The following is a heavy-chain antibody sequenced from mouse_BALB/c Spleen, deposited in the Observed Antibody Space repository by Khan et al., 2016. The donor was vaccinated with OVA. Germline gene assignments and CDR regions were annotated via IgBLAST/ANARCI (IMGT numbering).Heavy chain of an antibody. CDR2: IGSGGST. D-gene: IGHD1-1*01. V-gene: IGHV5-6-5*01. Sequence: EVELVESGGGLVKPGGSLKLSCAASGFTFSRYPMSWVRQTPEKRLEWVASIGSGGSTYYPDNVKGRFTISRDNARNILYLQMSSLRSEDTAMYFGARVNGRSGVDYWGQGTTLTVSS. CDR1: GFTFSRYP. J-gene: IGHJ2*01. CDR3: ARVNGRSGVDY.